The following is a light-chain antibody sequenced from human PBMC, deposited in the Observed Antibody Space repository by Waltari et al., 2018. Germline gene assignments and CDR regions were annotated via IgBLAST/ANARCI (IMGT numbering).Light chain of an antibody. CDR2: KTN. CDR3: LVYMGSGIWV. CDR1: SGSITSTSY. Sequence: QTVVTQEPSLSVSPGGTVTLTCVLSSGSITSTSYDSWYQQRPGQTPRTLVYKTNIRSSGVPDRFSGSSLGNKAALIITGSQADDECDYYCLVYMGSGIWVFGGGTKLTVL. V-gene: IGLV8-61*01. J-gene: IGLJ3*02.